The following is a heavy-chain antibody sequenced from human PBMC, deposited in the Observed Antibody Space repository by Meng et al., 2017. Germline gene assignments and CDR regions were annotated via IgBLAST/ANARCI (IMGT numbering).Heavy chain of an antibody. V-gene: IGHV4-61*02. CDR3: ARDIAVKYYYGSGSYSDYNAMDV. D-gene: IGHD3-10*01. CDR1: GGSINSGNYY. Sequence: LRLSCSVSGGSINSGNYYCSWIRQPAGKGLEWIGRIYTSGSTNYNPSLESRVTMSLDTSKNQFSLKLSSVAAADTAVYYCARDIAVKYYYGSGSYSDYNAMDVWGQGTTVTVSS. CDR2: IYTSGST. J-gene: IGHJ6*02.